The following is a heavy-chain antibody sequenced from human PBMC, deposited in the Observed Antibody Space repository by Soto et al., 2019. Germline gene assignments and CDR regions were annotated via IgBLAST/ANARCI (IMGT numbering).Heavy chain of an antibody. CDR3: ARRAIAAAGMGWFDP. D-gene: IGHD6-13*01. CDR1: GGSISSYY. CDR2: IYYSGST. V-gene: IGHV4-59*08. J-gene: IGHJ5*02. Sequence: SETLSLTCTVSGGSISSYYWSWIRQPPGKGLEWIGYIYYSGSTNYNPSLKSRVTISVDTSKNQFSLKLSSVTAADTAVYYCARRAIAAAGMGWFDPWGQGTLVTVSS.